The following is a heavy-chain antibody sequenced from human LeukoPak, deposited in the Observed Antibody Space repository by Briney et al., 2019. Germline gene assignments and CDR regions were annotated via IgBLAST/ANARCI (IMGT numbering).Heavy chain of an antibody. J-gene: IGHJ4*02. CDR1: GGFLSNSSYY. CDR3: ARHWVVTRNY. Sequence: PSETLSLTCILSGGFLSNSSYYWGWIRQPPGKGLEWIGSIYYSGSAYYNPSLKSPVTITADTSKHQFSLNLTTVTDADTAVYYCARHWVVTRNYWREGTVVTVSS. V-gene: IGHV4-39*01. CDR2: IYYSGSA. D-gene: IGHD4-23*01.